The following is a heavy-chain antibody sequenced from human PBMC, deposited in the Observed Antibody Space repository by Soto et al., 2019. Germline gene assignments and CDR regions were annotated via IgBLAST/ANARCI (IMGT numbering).Heavy chain of an antibody. J-gene: IGHJ5*02. CDR3: ARVVAVAGTWFDP. CDR1: GGSISSGGYS. D-gene: IGHD6-19*01. Sequence: PSETLSLTCAVSGGSISSGGYSWSWIRQPPGKGLEWIGYIYHSGSTYYNPSLKSRVTISVDRSKNQFSLKLSSVTAADTAVYYCARVVAVAGTWFDPWGQGTLVTVSS. CDR2: IYHSGST. V-gene: IGHV4-30-2*01.